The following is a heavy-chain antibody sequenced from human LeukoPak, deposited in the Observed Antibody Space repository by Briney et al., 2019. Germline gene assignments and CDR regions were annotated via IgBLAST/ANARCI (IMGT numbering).Heavy chain of an antibody. V-gene: IGHV3-66*02. J-gene: IGHJ6*03. CDR2: IYSGGTT. CDR3: TRGRIGAAAGRTYYYYYYMDV. CDR1: GFTVNSHY. D-gene: IGHD6-13*01. Sequence: PGGSLRLSCEASGFTVNSHYMSWVRQAPGKGLEWVSVIYSGGTTYYADSVKGRFTISRDKSKITLCLQMNSLRAEDSAVYSCTRGRIGAAAGRTYYYYYYMDVWGKGTTVTVSS.